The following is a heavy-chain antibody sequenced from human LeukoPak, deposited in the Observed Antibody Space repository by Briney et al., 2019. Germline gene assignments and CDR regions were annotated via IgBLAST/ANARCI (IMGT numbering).Heavy chain of an antibody. J-gene: IGHJ5*02. Sequence: ASVKVSCKASGYTFNSYGISWVRQAPGQGLEWMGWINSYTGTTNYGQKFQGRVTMTTDTSMSTAYIELRSLRSDDTAVYYCARDYSGEWEQLTGWWFDPWGQGTLVIVSS. CDR1: GYTFNSYG. CDR2: INSYTGTT. D-gene: IGHD1-26*01. V-gene: IGHV1-18*01. CDR3: ARDYSGEWEQLTGWWFDP.